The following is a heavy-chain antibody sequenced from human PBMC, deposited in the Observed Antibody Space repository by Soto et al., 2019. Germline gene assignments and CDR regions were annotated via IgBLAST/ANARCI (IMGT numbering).Heavy chain of an antibody. CDR1: GFTFSSYA. Sequence: GGSLRLSCPASGFTFSSYAMSWVRQAPGKGLEWVSAISGSGGSTYYADSVKGRFTISRDNSKNTLYLQMNSLRAEDTAVYYCAKGVKRVVTPYAFDIWGQGTMVTVSS. J-gene: IGHJ3*02. CDR2: ISGSGGST. V-gene: IGHV3-23*01. CDR3: AKGVKRVVTPYAFDI. D-gene: IGHD2-21*02.